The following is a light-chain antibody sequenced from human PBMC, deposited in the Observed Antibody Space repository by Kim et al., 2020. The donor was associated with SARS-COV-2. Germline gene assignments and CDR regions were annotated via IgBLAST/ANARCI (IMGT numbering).Light chain of an antibody. CDR1: SGHTRYA. J-gene: IGLJ3*02. Sequence: QPVLTQSPSASASLGASVKLTCILSSGHTRYAIAWHQQQPEKGPRYLMKVNNDGSHIKGDGIPDRFSGSTSGAERYLTISSLQPEDEADYYCQTWDTGIRVFGGGTQLTVL. CDR2: VNNDGSH. CDR3: QTWDTGIRV. V-gene: IGLV4-69*01.